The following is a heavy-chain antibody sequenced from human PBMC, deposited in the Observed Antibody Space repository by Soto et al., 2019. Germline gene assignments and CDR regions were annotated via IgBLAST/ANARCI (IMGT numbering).Heavy chain of an antibody. CDR3: ARGDCSSTSCHPYYYYGMDV. Sequence: ASVKVSCKASGYTFTSYDINWVRQATGQGLEWMGWMNPNSGNTGYAQKFQGRVTMTRNTSISTAYMELSSLRSEDTAVYYCARGDCSSTSCHPYYYYGMDVWGQGTTVTVSS. CDR1: GYTFTSYD. D-gene: IGHD2-2*01. J-gene: IGHJ6*02. CDR2: MNPNSGNT. V-gene: IGHV1-8*01.